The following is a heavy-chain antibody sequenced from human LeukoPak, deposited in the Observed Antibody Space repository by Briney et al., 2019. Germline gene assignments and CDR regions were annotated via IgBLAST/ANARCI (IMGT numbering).Heavy chain of an antibody. J-gene: IGHJ6*03. D-gene: IGHD2-15*01. CDR3: ARGICSGGSCYYYYYYYMDV. Sequence: GGSLRLSCVASGFTFSRYDVHWVRQAPGKGLEWVAVTSDDGKKKIYADSVKGRFTISRDNAKNSLYLQMNSLRAEDTAVYYCARGICSGGSCYYYYYYYMDVWGKGTTVTVSS. CDR1: GFTFSRYD. CDR2: TSDDGKKK. V-gene: IGHV3-30*04.